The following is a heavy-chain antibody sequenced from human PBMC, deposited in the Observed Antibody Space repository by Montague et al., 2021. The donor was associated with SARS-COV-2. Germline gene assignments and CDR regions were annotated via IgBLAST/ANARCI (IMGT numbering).Heavy chain of an antibody. Sequence: SETLSLTCTVSGGSISSYYWSWIRQPPGKGLEWIGYIYYSGSTNYNPSFKSRVTISVDTSKNQFSLKPSSVTAADTAVYYCARGSGWMGNAFDIWGQGTMVTVSS. D-gene: IGHD6-19*01. CDR2: IYYSGST. CDR1: GGSISSYY. J-gene: IGHJ3*02. V-gene: IGHV4-59*01. CDR3: ARGSGWMGNAFDI.